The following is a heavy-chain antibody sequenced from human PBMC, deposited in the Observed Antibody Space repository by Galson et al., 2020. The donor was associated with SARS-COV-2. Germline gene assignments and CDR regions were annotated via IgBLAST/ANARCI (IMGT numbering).Heavy chain of an antibody. V-gene: IGHV1-58*01. CDR3: AALIARPGY. D-gene: IGHD6-6*01. J-gene: IGHJ4*02. CDR2: IDVGSCKT. CDR1: GFTFTRSA. Sequence: SVKVPCKASGFTFTRSAVQRLQQARGQRLEWTGWIDVGSCKTNYAQKFQERVTITRDMSTSTAYMDLSSLRYEDTAVYYCAALIARPGYWGQGTLVTVSS.